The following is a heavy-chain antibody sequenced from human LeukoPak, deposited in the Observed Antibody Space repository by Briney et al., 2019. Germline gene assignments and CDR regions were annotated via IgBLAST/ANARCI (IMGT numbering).Heavy chain of an antibody. Sequence: GSSVKVSCKASGGTFSSYAISWVRQAPGQGLEWMGGIIPIFGTANYAQKFQGRVTITADESTSTAYMELSSLRSEDTAVYYCAREAPFFWSGYYTPDSYYYYGMDVRGQGTTVTVSS. CDR2: IIPIFGTA. CDR3: AREAPFFWSGYYTPDSYYYYGMDV. CDR1: GGTFSSYA. V-gene: IGHV1-69*19. D-gene: IGHD3-3*01. J-gene: IGHJ6*02.